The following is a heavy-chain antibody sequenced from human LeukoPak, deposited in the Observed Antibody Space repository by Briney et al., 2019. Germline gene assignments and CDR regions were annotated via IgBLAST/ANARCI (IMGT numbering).Heavy chain of an antibody. CDR2: ISSGGGST. D-gene: IGHD4-17*01. J-gene: IGHJ4*02. CDR1: GFTFSNYA. Sequence: GGSLRLSCAVSGFTFSNYAMSWVRQAPGKGLEWASTISSGGGSTYYADSVKGRFTISRDNSKNTLYLQLNSLRAEDTAVYYCAKSLGLGTVTTFDYWGQGTLVTASS. V-gene: IGHV3-23*01. CDR3: AKSLGLGTVTTFDY.